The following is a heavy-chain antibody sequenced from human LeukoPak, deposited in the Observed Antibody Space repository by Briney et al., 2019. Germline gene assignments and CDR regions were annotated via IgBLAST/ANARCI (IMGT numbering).Heavy chain of an antibody. CDR2: IRSKTNNYAT. D-gene: IGHD1-7*01. J-gene: IGHJ4*02. Sequence: GGSLRLSCAASGFTLSGSALHWVRQASGKGLEWIGRIRSKTNNYATTYAASVTGRFTISRDDAENTAYLQMNSLKTEDTAVYYCTRVSGDNWNYGGNFDSWGQGTLVTVSS. V-gene: IGHV3-73*01. CDR3: TRVSGDNWNYGGNFDS. CDR1: GFTLSGSA.